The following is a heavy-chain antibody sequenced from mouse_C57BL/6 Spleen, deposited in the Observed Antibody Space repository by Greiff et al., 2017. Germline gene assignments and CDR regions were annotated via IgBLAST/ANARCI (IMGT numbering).Heavy chain of an antibody. CDR3: ARERWLLRESYAMDY. D-gene: IGHD2-3*01. J-gene: IGHJ4*01. Sequence: VQLQQSGPELVKPGASVKMSCKASGYTFTDYNMHWVKQSHGKSLEWIGYINPNNGGTSYNQKFKGKATLTVNKSSSTAYMELRSLTSEDSAVYYCARERWLLRESYAMDYWGQGTSVTVSS. CDR2: INPNNGGT. V-gene: IGHV1-22*01. CDR1: GYTFTDYN.